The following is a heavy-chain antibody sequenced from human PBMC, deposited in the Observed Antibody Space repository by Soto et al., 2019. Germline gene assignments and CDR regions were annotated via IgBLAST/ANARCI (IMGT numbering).Heavy chain of an antibody. CDR1: GYTVSELS. V-gene: IGHV1-24*01. J-gene: IGHJ6*02. CDR2: LDPEDRET. CDR3: ATGRDPVVIRSGMDV. Sequence: GSSGRVSCKVSGYTVSELSMHWVGQAPVKGLEWMGGLDPEDRETIYAQKLQGRVTMTEDTSTDTAYMELSRLRSPETAAYYCATGRDPVVIRSGMDVWGQVPAVTVSS. D-gene: IGHD2-15*01.